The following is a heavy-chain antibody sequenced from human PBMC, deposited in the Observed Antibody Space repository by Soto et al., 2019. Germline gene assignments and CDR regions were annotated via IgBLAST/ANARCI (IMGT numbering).Heavy chain of an antibody. J-gene: IGHJ5*02. V-gene: IGHV4-59*02. CDR1: GVSVGTFF. CDR3: ARARGFGYFPRRLDP. D-gene: IGHD5-18*01. CDR2: TYGGSA. Sequence: LSLTCTVSGVSVGTFFWSWIRQTPGGGLDVIAYTYGGSAHYNPSLQSRISVSTDTSKNQFSLQLKSVTAADTAVYFCARARGFGYFPRRLDPWGQGHMVAVYS.